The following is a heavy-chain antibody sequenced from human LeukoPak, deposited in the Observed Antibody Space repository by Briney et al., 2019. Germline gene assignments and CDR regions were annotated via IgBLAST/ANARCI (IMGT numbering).Heavy chain of an antibody. J-gene: IGHJ3*02. Sequence: ASVKVSCKVSGYTFTDYYMHWVQQAPGKGLEWMGLVDPEDGETIYAEKFQGRVTITADTSTDTAYMELSSLRSEDTAVYYCATGASYGGAFDIWGQGTMVTVSS. D-gene: IGHD3-16*01. CDR3: ATGASYGGAFDI. V-gene: IGHV1-69-2*01. CDR1: GYTFTDYY. CDR2: VDPEDGET.